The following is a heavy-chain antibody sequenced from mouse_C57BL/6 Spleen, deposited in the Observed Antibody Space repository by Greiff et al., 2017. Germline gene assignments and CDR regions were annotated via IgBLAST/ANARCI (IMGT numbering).Heavy chain of an antibody. J-gene: IGHJ4*01. V-gene: IGHV14-4*01. CDR2: IDPENGDT. Sequence: EVQGVESGAELVRPGASVKLSCTASGFNIKDDYMHWVKQRPEQGLEWIGWIDPENGDTEYASKFQGKATITADTSSNTAYLQLSSLTSEDTAVYYCTGGPFYAMDYWGQGTSVTVSS. CDR1: GFNIKDDY. CDR3: TGGPFYAMDY.